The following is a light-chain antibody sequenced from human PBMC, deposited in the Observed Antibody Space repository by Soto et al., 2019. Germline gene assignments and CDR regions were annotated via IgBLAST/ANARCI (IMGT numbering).Light chain of an antibody. CDR1: SSDIGAWDY. CDR2: DVS. Sequence: LTQPASVSGSPGQSIAISCTGTSSDIGAWDYVSWYQQHPGKAPKLMIYDVSNRPSGVSNRFSGSKSGYTASLTISGLQPEDEADYYCSSHTTTDSHVFGTGTKVTVL. CDR3: SSHTTTDSHV. V-gene: IGLV2-14*01. J-gene: IGLJ1*01.